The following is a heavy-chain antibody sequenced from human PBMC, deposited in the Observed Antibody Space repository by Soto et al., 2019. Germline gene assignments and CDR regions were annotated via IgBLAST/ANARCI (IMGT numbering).Heavy chain of an antibody. CDR3: ASSRRGAYYYYYMDV. J-gene: IGHJ6*03. CDR1: GGSFSGYY. CDR2: INHSGST. D-gene: IGHD3-10*01. V-gene: IGHV4-34*01. Sequence: QVQLQQWGAGLLKPSETLSLTCAVYGGSFSGYYWSWIRQPPGKGLEWIGEINHSGSTNYNPSLKSRVTISVDTSKNQFSLKLSSVTAADTAVYYCASSRRGAYYYYYMDVWGKGTTVTVSS.